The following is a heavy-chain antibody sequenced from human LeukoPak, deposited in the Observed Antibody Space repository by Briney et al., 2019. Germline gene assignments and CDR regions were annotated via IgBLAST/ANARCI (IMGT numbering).Heavy chain of an antibody. Sequence: PGRSLRLSCAASGFTFDDYAMHWVRQAPGKGLEWVSGISWNSGSIGYADSVKGRFTISRDNAKNSLYLQMNSLRAEDTAVYYCAREEGQWLARNYWGQGTLVTVSS. V-gene: IGHV3-9*01. D-gene: IGHD6-19*01. CDR1: GFTFDDYA. J-gene: IGHJ4*02. CDR3: AREEGQWLARNY. CDR2: ISWNSGSI.